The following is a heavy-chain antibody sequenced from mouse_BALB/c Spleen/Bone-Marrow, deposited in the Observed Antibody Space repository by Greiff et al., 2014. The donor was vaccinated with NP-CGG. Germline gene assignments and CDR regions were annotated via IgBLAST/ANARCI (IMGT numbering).Heavy chain of an antibody. V-gene: IGHV1S41*01. CDR1: GYTFTNYW. CDR3: ARERYGYDGWYFDV. CDR2: IAPGSGST. J-gene: IGHJ1*01. Sequence: DLVKPGASVKLSYKASGYTFTNYWINWIKQRLGQGLEWIGRIAPGSGSTYYNEMFKGKTTLTVDTSSSTAYIQLSSLSSEDSDVYFCARERYGYDGWYFDVWGAGTTVTVSS. D-gene: IGHD2-2*01.